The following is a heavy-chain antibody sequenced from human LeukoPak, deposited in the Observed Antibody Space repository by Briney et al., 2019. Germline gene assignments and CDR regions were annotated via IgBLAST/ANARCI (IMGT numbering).Heavy chain of an antibody. CDR2: INPNSGGT. J-gene: IGHJ4*02. CDR3: ARWPVVATRAFDY. Sequence: ASVKVSCKASGYAFTGYYMHWVRQAPGQGLEWMGWINPNSGGTNYAQKFQGRVTMTRDTSISTAYMELSRLRSDDTAVYYCARWPVVATRAFDYWGQGTLVTVSS. CDR1: GYAFTGYY. V-gene: IGHV1-2*02. D-gene: IGHD5-12*01.